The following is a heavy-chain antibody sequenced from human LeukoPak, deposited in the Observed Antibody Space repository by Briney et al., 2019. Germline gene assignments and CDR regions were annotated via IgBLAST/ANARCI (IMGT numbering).Heavy chain of an antibody. CDR1: GGTFSSYA. J-gene: IGHJ4*02. Sequence: GASVKVSCKASGGTFSSYAISWVRQAPGHRLEWMGGIIPIFGTANYAQKFQGRVTITADKSMSTAYMELSSRRSEDTAVYYCARSAGAFDYWGQGTLVTVSS. CDR2: IIPIFGTA. CDR3: ARSAGAFDY. V-gene: IGHV1-69*06. D-gene: IGHD6-13*01.